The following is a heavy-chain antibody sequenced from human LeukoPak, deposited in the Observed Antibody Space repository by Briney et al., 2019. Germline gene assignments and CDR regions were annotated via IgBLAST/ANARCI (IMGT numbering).Heavy chain of an antibody. CDR2: IIPIFGTA. CDR3: ARVRFSSGWYIAFDM. V-gene: IGHV1-69*05. Sequence: ASVKVSCKASGGTFSSYAISWVRQAPGQGLEWMGGIIPIFGTANYAQKFQGRVTMTRDTSTSTVYMELSSLRSEDTAVYYCARVRFSSGWYIAFDMWGQGTMVTVSS. D-gene: IGHD6-19*01. J-gene: IGHJ3*02. CDR1: GGTFSSYA.